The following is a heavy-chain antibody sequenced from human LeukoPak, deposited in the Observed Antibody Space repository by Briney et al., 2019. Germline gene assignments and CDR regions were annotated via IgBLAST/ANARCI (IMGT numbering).Heavy chain of an antibody. CDR3: AKHSDYYYYYGMDV. CDR1: GFTFSSYW. D-gene: IGHD1-26*01. CDR2: IKQDGSEK. J-gene: IGHJ6*02. Sequence: GSLRLSCAASGFTFSSYWMSWVRQAPGKGLEWVANIKQDGSEKYYVDSVKGRFTISRDNAKNTLYLQMNSLRAEDTAVYYCAKHSDYYYYYGMDVWGQGTTVTVSS. V-gene: IGHV3-7*03.